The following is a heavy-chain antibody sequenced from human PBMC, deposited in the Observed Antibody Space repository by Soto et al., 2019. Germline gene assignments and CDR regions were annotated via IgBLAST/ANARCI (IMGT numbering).Heavy chain of an antibody. CDR1: GFTFTSSA. V-gene: IGHV1-58*01. CDR2: IVVGSGNT. Sequence: SVKVSCKASGFTFTSSAVQWVRQARGQRLEWIGWIVVGSGNTNYAQKFQERVTITRDMSTSTAYMELSSLRPEDAAVYYCARDPKTSGGQHWAFNYFDSWGQGTLVTVSS. D-gene: IGHD7-27*01. CDR3: ARDPKTSGGQHWAFNYFDS. J-gene: IGHJ4*02.